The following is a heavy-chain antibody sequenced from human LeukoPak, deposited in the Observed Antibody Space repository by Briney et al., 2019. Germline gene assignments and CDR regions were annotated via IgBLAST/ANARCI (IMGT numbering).Heavy chain of an antibody. CDR1: GFTFTTYE. CDR3: ARGLDY. CDR2: IKQDGSEK. V-gene: IGHV3-7*05. J-gene: IGHJ4*02. Sequence: GGSLRLSCATSGFTFTTYEMNWVRQAPGKGLEWVANIKQDGSEKYYVDSVKGRFTISRDNAKSSLSLQMNSLRAEDTAVYYCARGLDYWGQGTLVTVSS.